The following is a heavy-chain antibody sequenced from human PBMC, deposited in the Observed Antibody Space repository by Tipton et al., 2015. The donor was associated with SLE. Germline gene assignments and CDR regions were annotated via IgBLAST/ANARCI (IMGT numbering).Heavy chain of an antibody. V-gene: IGHV1-58*02. J-gene: IGHJ5*02. CDR2: IVVGGGNT. CDR3: AAGNGSPNWLDP. CDR1: GFPFISSA. Sequence: QSGAEVKKPGTSVKVSCKASGFPFISSAMHWVRQARGQRPEWLGWIVVGGGNTNYAQKFQERVTITSDMSTSTIYMELSSLRFEDTAVYYCAAGNGSPNWLDPWGQGTLVTVSS. D-gene: IGHD1-26*01.